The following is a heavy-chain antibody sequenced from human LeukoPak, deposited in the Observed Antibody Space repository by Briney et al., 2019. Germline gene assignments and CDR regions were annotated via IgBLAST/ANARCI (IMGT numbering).Heavy chain of an antibody. V-gene: IGHV4-30-4*01. D-gene: IGHD3-22*01. Sequence: SETLSLTCTVSGGSISSGDYYWSWIRQPPGKGLEWIGYIYYSGSTYHNPSLKSRVTISVDTSKNQFSLKLSSVTAADTAVYYCARDLGPNYYDSSGYSVWGQGTLVTVSS. J-gene: IGHJ4*02. CDR3: ARDLGPNYYDSSGYSV. CDR1: GGSISSGDYY. CDR2: IYYSGST.